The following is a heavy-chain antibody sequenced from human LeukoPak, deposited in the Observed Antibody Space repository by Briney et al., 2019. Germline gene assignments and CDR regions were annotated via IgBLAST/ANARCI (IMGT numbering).Heavy chain of an antibody. CDR2: INEEGSAK. V-gene: IGHV3-7*01. Sequence: PGGSLRLSCAASGFTFSNYWMTWVRQAPGKGLGWVANINEEGSAKYYVGSVKGRFTISRDNANNSLYLQMNSLRVHDTAVYHCATDSFSISSISLPGADAFGIWGQGTMVTVSS. J-gene: IGHJ3*02. CDR3: ATDSFSISSISLPGADAFGI. CDR1: GFTFSNYW. D-gene: IGHD3-3*02.